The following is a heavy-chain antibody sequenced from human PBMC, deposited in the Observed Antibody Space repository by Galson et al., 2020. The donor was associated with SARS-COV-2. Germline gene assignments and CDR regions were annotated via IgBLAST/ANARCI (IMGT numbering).Heavy chain of an antibody. D-gene: IGHD6-13*01. CDR2: IKQDGSEK. J-gene: IGHJ4*02. V-gene: IGHV3-7*01. CDR1: GFTFSSYW. CDR3: ASFRIPSSSWSPLDY. Sequence: PGGSLRLSCAASGFTFSSYWMSWVRQAPGKGLEWVANIKQDGSEKYYVDSVKGRFTISRDNAKNSLYLQMNSLRAEDTAVYYCASFRIPSSSWSPLDYWGQGTLVTVSS.